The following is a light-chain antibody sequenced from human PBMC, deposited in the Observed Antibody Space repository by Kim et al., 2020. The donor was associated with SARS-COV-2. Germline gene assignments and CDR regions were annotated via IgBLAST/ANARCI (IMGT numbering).Light chain of an antibody. CDR3: QQSHGFPYS. CDR2: AVA. J-gene: IGKJ2*03. Sequence: SASVGNRVTITCQASQSVSTSVNWYQQQPGKAPILLIYAVATLQSGVPSRFSGSVSGTDFTLTISSMQPEDVAIYYCQQSHGFPYSLGQGTKLEI. V-gene: IGKV1-39*01. CDR1: QSVSTS.